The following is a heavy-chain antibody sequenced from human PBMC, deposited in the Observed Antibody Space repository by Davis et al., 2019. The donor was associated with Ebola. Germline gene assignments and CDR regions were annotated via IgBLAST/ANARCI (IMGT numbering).Heavy chain of an antibody. D-gene: IGHD6-13*01. CDR3: ATLGWSSWHRYYYYGMDV. CDR2: FDPEDGET. Sequence: ASVKVSCKVSGYTLTELSMHWVRQAPGKGLEWMGGFDPEDGETIYAQKFQGRVTMTEDTSTDTAYMELSSLRSEDTAVYYCATLGWSSWHRYYYYGMDVWGQGTTVTVSS. V-gene: IGHV1-24*01. CDR1: GYTLTELS. J-gene: IGHJ6*02.